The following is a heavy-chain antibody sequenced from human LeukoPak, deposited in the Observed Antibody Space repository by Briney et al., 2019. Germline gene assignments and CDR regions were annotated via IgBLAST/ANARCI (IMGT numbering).Heavy chain of an antibody. CDR3: ARDRIVGATGGFDY. Sequence: SSETLSLTCTVSGGSISSGDYYWSWIRQPQGKGLEWIGYIYYSGSTYYNPSLKSRVTISVDTSKTQFSLKLSSVTAADTAVYYCARDRIVGATGGFDYWGQGTLVTVSS. CDR1: GGSISSGDYY. J-gene: IGHJ4*02. D-gene: IGHD1-26*01. V-gene: IGHV4-30-4*08. CDR2: IYYSGST.